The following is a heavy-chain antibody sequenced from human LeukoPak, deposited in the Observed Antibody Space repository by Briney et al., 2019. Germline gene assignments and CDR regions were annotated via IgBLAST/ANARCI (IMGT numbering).Heavy chain of an antibody. J-gene: IGHJ6*03. CDR3: ARSPKKDGRLRWLCPRCYYYYMDV. CDR1: GGSLSSSSYY. V-gene: IGHV4-39*07. CDR2: IYYSGST. D-gene: IGHD4-23*01. Sequence: SETLSLTCTVSGGSLSSSSYYWGWIRQPPGTGLEWIGSIYYSGSTYYNPSLKSRVTISVDTSKNQFSLKLSSVTAADTAVYYCARSPKKDGRLRWLCPRCYYYYMDVWGKGTTVTVSS.